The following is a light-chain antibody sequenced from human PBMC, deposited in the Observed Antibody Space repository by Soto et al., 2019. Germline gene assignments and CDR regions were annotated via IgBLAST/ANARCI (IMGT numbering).Light chain of an antibody. Sequence: SYELTQPPSVSVSPGQTASITCSGHKLGDKYAYWYQQKPGQSPVLVIYEDTKRPSGIPERFSGSNSGNTATLTISGTQAMDEADYYCQAWDSSTAVFGGGTKVTVL. CDR2: EDT. J-gene: IGLJ2*01. V-gene: IGLV3-1*01. CDR1: KLGDKY. CDR3: QAWDSSTAV.